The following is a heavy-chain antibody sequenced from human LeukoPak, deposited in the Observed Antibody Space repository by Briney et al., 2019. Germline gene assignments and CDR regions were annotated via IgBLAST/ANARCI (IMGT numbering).Heavy chain of an antibody. CDR2: IYYSGST. D-gene: IGHD4-17*01. Sequence: PSETLSLTCTVSGDSISSYYWSWIRQPPGKGLEWIGYIYYSGSTNYNPSLKSRVTISVDTSKNQFSLKLSSVTAADTAMYYCARVLGTTVTTRYFDLWGRGTLVTVSS. V-gene: IGHV4-59*01. CDR3: ARVLGTTVTTRYFDL. J-gene: IGHJ2*01. CDR1: GDSISSYY.